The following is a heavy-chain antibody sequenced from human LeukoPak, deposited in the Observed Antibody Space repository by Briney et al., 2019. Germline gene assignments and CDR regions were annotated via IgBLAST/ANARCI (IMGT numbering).Heavy chain of an antibody. CDR3: TEMNDRDAFRI. D-gene: IGHD5-24*01. V-gene: IGHV3-15*01. J-gene: IGHJ3*02. Sequence: GGSLRLSCAASGFNFSNAWMSWVRPAPGKGLEWDGLIKNKLDGGTTEYAAPVKGRFSISRDDSENTLYLQMNSLKTEDTAMYYCTEMNDRDAFRIWGQGTMVTVSS. CDR2: IKNKLDGGTT. CDR1: GFNFSNAW.